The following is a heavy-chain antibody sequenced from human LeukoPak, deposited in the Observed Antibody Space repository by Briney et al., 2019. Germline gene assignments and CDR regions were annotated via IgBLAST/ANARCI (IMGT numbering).Heavy chain of an antibody. Sequence: ASVKVSCKASGYTFTGYYMYWVRQAPGQGLEWMGRINPNSGGTNYAQKFQGRVTMTRDTSISTAYMELSRLRSDDTAVYYCARAPGVKVKTGTSPYDYWGQGTLVTVSS. J-gene: IGHJ4*02. CDR3: ARAPGVKVKTGTSPYDY. CDR2: INPNSGGT. V-gene: IGHV1-2*06. D-gene: IGHD1-7*01. CDR1: GYTFTGYY.